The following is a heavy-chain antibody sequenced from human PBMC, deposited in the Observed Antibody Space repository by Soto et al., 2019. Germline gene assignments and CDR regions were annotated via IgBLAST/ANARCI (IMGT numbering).Heavy chain of an antibody. CDR1: GFSFSTYS. J-gene: IGHJ6*02. CDR3: ARGGSSSDNGMDV. D-gene: IGHD6-6*01. Sequence: EVQLVESGGGLVQPGGSLRLSCAASGFSFSTYSMNWVRQAPGKGLKWVSYISSRSYTIYYIDSVKGRFTISRDNAKSSLYLQMNSLRDEDTAVYYCARGGSSSDNGMDVWGQGTTVTVSS. V-gene: IGHV3-48*02. CDR2: ISSRSYTI.